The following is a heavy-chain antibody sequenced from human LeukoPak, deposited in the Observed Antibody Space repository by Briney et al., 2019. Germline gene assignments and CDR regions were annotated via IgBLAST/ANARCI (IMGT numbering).Heavy chain of an antibody. D-gene: IGHD3-10*01. CDR3: AKVAKYYYGSVTYYFFEH. CDR1: GFTFTTYW. J-gene: IGHJ4*02. CDR2: INQDGSEK. Sequence: VGSLRLSCAASGFTFTTYWMSWVRQAPGKGLEWVANINQDGSEKYFVDSVKGRFTISRDNAKNSLYLQMNSLRVEDTAVYYCAKVAKYYYGSVTYYFFEHWGQGTPVTASS. V-gene: IGHV3-7*01.